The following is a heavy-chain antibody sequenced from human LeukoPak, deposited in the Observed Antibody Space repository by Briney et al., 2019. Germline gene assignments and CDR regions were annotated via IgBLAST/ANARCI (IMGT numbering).Heavy chain of an antibody. D-gene: IGHD6-19*01. J-gene: IGHJ5*02. CDR3: ARDLSDYSSGYFDP. CDR2: ISSSGSYI. Sequence: PGGSLRLSCAASGFTFSTYSMNWVRQAPGKGLEWVSSISSSGSYIYYADSVKGRFTISRDNAKNSLYLQMNSLRAEDTAVYYCARDLSDYSSGYFDPWGQGTLVTVSS. V-gene: IGHV3-21*01. CDR1: GFTFSTYS.